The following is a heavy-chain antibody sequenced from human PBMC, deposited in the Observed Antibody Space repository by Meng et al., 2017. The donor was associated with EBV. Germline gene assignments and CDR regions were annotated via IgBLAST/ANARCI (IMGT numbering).Heavy chain of an antibody. CDR1: GGIRRSFA. CDR3: ASAEHYGDYVFEY. J-gene: IGHJ4*02. D-gene: IGHD4-17*01. V-gene: IGHV1-69*01. CDR2: IIPLFHTT. Sequence: QVVQAVAEVTQPGSSGRAPCKTAGGIRRSFAFRWVRQATGQGLEWMGGIIPLFHTTNYAQTFQGRLHIIADESSATTYMELSSLRSEDTAIYYCASAEHYGDYVFEYWGQGTLVTVSS.